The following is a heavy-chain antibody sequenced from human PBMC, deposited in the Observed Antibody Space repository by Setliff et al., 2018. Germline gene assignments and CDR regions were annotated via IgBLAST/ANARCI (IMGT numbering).Heavy chain of an antibody. J-gene: IGHJ6*03. CDR1: GFTFSSYA. CDR3: ARSRYTSRWYEMSAMDV. CDR2: ITYDGSNK. V-gene: IGHV3-30*01. Sequence: PGGSLRLSCAASGFTFSSYAMHWVRQAPVKGLEWVAVITYDGSNKFYADSVRGRFTISRDISKNTLYVQMNSLRPEDTAVYYCARSRYTSRWYEMSAMDVWGKGTTVTVSS. D-gene: IGHD6-13*01.